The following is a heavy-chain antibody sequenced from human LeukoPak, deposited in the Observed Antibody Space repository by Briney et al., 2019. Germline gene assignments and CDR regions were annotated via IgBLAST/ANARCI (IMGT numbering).Heavy chain of an antibody. D-gene: IGHD5-18*01. J-gene: IGHJ4*02. CDR1: GYTFTTYR. Sequence: GESLKISCTTSGYTFTTYRITWVRQVAGKGLEWMGRIDPSGSSSTYSPSFQGHVTISADTSISTAYLQWSSLKASDTAMYYCARSRAGGYNFGFDYWGQGTLVTVSS. V-gene: IGHV5-10-1*01. CDR2: IDPSGSSS. CDR3: ARSRAGGYNFGFDY.